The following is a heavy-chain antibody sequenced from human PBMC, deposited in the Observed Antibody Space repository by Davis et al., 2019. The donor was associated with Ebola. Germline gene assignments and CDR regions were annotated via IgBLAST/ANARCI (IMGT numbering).Heavy chain of an antibody. CDR2: ISGSGGST. CDR1: VITFSSYA. CDR3: AGGRLVRGVPFDY. Sequence: PGGPLRLSCTDSVITFSSYAMTWVRQAPGKGLEWVSAISGSGGSTYYADSVKGRFTISRDNSKNTLYLQMNSLRAEDTAVYYCAGGRLVRGVPFDYWGQGTLVTVSS. V-gene: IGHV3-23*01. D-gene: IGHD3-10*01. J-gene: IGHJ4*02.